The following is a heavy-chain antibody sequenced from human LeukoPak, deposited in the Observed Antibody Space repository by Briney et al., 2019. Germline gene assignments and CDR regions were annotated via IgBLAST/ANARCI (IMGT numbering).Heavy chain of an antibody. V-gene: IGHV3-23*01. J-gene: IGHJ4*02. CDR3: FGGSGYNSDY. D-gene: IGHD3-22*01. CDR1: GFTFSSYA. Sequence: GGSLRLSCVASGFTFSSYAMNWVRRAPGKGLEWVSLISGSGGNTYYADSVKGRFTISKDNSKNTLYLQMNSLRAEDTALYSCFGGSGYNSDYWGQGTLVTVSP. CDR2: ISGSGGNT.